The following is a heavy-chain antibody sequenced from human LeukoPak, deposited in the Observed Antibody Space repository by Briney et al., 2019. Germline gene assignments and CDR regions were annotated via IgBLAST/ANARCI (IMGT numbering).Heavy chain of an antibody. J-gene: IGHJ5*01. D-gene: IGHD1-26*01. Sequence: GGSLRLSCAASGFTFSSYEMNWVRQAPGKGLEWVSYISSSGSTIYDADSVEGRFTISRDNAKNSLYLQMNSLRVEDAAVYYCARSYTGSPRNWFDSWGQGTLVTVSS. V-gene: IGHV3-48*03. CDR2: ISSSGSTI. CDR1: GFTFSSYE. CDR3: ARSYTGSPRNWFDS.